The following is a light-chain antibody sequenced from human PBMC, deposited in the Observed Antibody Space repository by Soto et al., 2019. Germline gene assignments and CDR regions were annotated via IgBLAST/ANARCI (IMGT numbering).Light chain of an antibody. CDR1: QSVSSS. CDR3: QQRTKWRT. J-gene: IGKJ1*01. CDR2: DAS. Sequence: EIVLTLSPATLSLSPGERATLSCTASQSVSSSLAWYQQKPGQAPRLLIYDASNRATGIPARFSGSGSGTDFTLTISSLEPEDFAVYYCQQRTKWRTSCQGTNVDIK. V-gene: IGKV3-11*01.